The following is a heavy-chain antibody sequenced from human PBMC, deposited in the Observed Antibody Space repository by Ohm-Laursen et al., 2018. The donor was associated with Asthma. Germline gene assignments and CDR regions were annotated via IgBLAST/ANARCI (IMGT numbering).Heavy chain of an antibody. J-gene: IGHJ4*02. V-gene: IGHV3-53*01. CDR1: GFTFRSYA. Sequence: SLRLSCAASGFTFRSYAMHWVRQAPGKGLEWVSVIYSGGSTYYADSVKGRFTISRDNSKNTLYLQMNSLRAEDTAVYYCARYAVADDYWGQGTLVTVSS. CDR3: ARYAVADDY. CDR2: IYSGGST. D-gene: IGHD6-19*01.